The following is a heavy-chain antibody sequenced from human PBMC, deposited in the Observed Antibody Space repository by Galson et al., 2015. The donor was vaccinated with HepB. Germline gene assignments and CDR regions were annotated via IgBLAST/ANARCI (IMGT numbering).Heavy chain of an antibody. D-gene: IGHD3-3*01. CDR1: GYTFTSYG. J-gene: IGHJ3*02. CDR3: AREGYDFWSGYDDAFDI. V-gene: IGHV1-18*04. CDR2: ISAYNGNT. Sequence: SCKASGYTFTSYGISWVRQAPGQGLEWMGWISAYNGNTNYAQKLQGRITMTTDTSTSTAYMELRSLRSDDTAVYYCAREGYDFWSGYDDAFDIWGQGTMVTVSS.